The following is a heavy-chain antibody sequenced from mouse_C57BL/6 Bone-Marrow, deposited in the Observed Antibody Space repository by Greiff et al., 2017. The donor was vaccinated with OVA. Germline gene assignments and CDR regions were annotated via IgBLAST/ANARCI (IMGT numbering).Heavy chain of an antibody. CDR3: ARSWGGDDY. CDR2: IYPGSGST. CDR1: GYTFTSYW. D-gene: IGHD2-13*01. Sequence: QVQLKQPGAELVKPGASVKMSCKASGYTFTSYWITWVKQRPGQGLEWIGDIYPGSGSTNYNEKFKSKATMTVDTSSSTAYMQLSSLTAEDSAVVYCARSWGGDDYWGQGTTLTVSA. V-gene: IGHV1-55*01. J-gene: IGHJ2*01.